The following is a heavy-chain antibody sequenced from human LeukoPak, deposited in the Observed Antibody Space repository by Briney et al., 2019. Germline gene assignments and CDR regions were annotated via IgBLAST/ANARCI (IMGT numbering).Heavy chain of an antibody. CDR2: ISAYNGNT. J-gene: IGHJ4*02. CDR3: AREYNGGGRTAMVTAILYYFDY. D-gene: IGHD5-18*01. Sequence: RASVKVSCKASGYTFTSYGISWVRQAPGQGLEWMGWISAYNGNTNYAQKLQGRVTMTTDTSTSTAYMELRSLRSDDTAVYYCAREYNGGGRTAMVTAILYYFDYWGQGTLVTVSS. V-gene: IGHV1-18*01. CDR1: GYTFTSYG.